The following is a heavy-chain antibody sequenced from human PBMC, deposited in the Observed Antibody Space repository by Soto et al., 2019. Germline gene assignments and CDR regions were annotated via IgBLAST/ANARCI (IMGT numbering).Heavy chain of an antibody. CDR2: VYYSGGA. Sequence: PSETLSLTCTVSGGSISGYYWSWIRQPPGKGLEWIGNVYYSGGAKYNPSVKRRVSISVDTSKNQFSLNLSSVTAADTAVYYCTRFNILTGYCFDYWGQGTLVTVSS. CDR3: TRFNILTGYCFDY. V-gene: IGHV4-59*01. D-gene: IGHD3-9*01. CDR1: GGSISGYY. J-gene: IGHJ4*02.